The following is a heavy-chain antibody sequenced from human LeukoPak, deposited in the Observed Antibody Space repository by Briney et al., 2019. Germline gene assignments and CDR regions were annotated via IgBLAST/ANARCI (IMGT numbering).Heavy chain of an antibody. CDR3: ARGDYDYVWGSYRYVHWFDP. V-gene: IGHV4-59*01. CDR2: IYYSGST. J-gene: IGHJ5*02. D-gene: IGHD3-16*02. CDR1: GGSISSYY. Sequence: SETLSLTCTVSGGSISSYYWSWIRQPPGKGLEWIGYIYYSGSTNYNPSLKNRVTISVDTSKNQFSLKLSSVTAADTAVYYCARGDYDYVWGSYRYVHWFDPWGQGTLVTVSS.